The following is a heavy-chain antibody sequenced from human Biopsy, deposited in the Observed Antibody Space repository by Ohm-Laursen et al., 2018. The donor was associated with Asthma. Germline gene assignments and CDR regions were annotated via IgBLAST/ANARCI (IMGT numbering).Heavy chain of an antibody. CDR2: ISSSRSYI. V-gene: IGHV3-21*01. CDR1: VFTFSSYS. D-gene: IGHD3-3*01. CDR3: ARVDTIVGVVIPIYYCYGMDV. Sequence: SLRLSCAAAVFTFSSYSTNWVRQAPRKGREWVSSISSSRSYIYNADSVKCRFTISRDKAKNSLYLQMNSLRAEDTAVYYCARVDTIVGVVIPIYYCYGMDVWGQGTTVTVSS. J-gene: IGHJ6*02.